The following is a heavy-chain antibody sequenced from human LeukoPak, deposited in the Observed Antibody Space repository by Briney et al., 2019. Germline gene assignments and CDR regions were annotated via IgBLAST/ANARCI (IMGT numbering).Heavy chain of an antibody. J-gene: IGHJ3*02. Sequence: SETLSLTCAVYGGSFSGYYWSWIRQPPGKGLEWIGEINHSGSTNYNPSLKSRVTISVDTSKNRFSLKLSSVTAADTAVYYCARDHLAAAGTYAYDIWGQGTMVTVSS. D-gene: IGHD6-13*01. CDR1: GGSFSGYY. CDR2: INHSGST. CDR3: ARDHLAAAGTYAYDI. V-gene: IGHV4-34*01.